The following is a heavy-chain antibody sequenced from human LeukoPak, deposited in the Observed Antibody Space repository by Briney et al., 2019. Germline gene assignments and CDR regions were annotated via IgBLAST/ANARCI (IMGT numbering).Heavy chain of an antibody. Sequence: PSETLSLTCTVSGGSISSSSYYWGWIRQPPGKGLAWIGSIYYSGSTYYNPSLKSRVTISVDTSKNQFSLRLSSVTAADTAVYYCARSDIRTLHAFDIWGQGTMVTVSS. V-gene: IGHV4-39*07. CDR2: IYYSGST. CDR3: ARSDIRTLHAFDI. D-gene: IGHD5-12*01. J-gene: IGHJ3*02. CDR1: GGSISSSSYY.